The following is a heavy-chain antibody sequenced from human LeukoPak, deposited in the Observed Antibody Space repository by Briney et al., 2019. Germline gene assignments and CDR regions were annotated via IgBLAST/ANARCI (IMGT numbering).Heavy chain of an antibody. CDR2: IYPGDSDT. V-gene: IGHV5-51*01. J-gene: IGHJ6*03. CDR1: GYSFTRYW. Sequence: GESLKISCKGSGYSFTRYWIGWVRQMPGKGLEWMGIIYPGDSDTRYSPSFQGQVTISADKSISTAYLQWSSLKASDTAMYYCARHNHIDYGSGSYYYMDVWGKGTAVTVSS. D-gene: IGHD3-10*01. CDR3: ARHNHIDYGSGSYYYMDV.